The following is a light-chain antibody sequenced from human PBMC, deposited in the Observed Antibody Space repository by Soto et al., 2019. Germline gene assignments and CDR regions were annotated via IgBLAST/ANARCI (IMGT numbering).Light chain of an antibody. CDR2: GAS. V-gene: IGKV3-20*01. CDR1: QSVSSSY. J-gene: IGKJ1*01. Sequence: DIVLTQSPGTLSLSPGERATLSCRASQSVSSSYLAWYQQKPGQAPRLLIYGASTRATGIPDRFSGSGSGTDFTLTISRLEPEDFALYYCQQYAKSPSWTFVQGTKVEIK. CDR3: QQYAKSPSWT.